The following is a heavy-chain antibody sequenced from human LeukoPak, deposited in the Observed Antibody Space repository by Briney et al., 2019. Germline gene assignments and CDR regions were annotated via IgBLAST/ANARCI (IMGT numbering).Heavy chain of an antibody. CDR3: ARSYYYDSSSYPNLDY. CDR1: GFTFSSFN. D-gene: IGHD3-22*01. Sequence: GGSLRLSCAVSGFTFSSFNMNWVRQAPGKGLEWVSYISSSSSTIYYADSVKGRFTISRDNAENSVYLQMNSLRAEDTAVYYCARSYYYDSSSYPNLDYWGQGTLVTVSS. J-gene: IGHJ4*02. V-gene: IGHV3-48*04. CDR2: ISSSSSTI.